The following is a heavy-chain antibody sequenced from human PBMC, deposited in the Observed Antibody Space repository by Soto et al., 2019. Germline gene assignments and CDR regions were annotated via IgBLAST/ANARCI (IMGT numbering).Heavy chain of an antibody. CDR2: ISGSGGST. V-gene: IGHV3-23*01. Sequence: PGGSLRLSCAASGFTFTRYSMNWVRQAPGKGLEWVSAISGSGGSTYYADSVKGRFTISRDNSKNTLYLQMNSLRAEDTAVYYCAKDGDYDILTGYPRTDYWGQGTLVTVSS. CDR1: GFTFTRYS. J-gene: IGHJ4*02. CDR3: AKDGDYDILTGYPRTDY. D-gene: IGHD3-9*01.